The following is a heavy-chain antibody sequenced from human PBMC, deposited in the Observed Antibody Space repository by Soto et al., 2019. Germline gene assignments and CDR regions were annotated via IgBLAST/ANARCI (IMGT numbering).Heavy chain of an antibody. V-gene: IGHV4-61*08. D-gene: IGHD6-19*01. CDR3: TREQSDDNYFDP. Sequence: PSETLSLTCTVSGAAFSSGGYFYTLVLQPPGKGLEWLGYIYYSGGTNYNPSLKSRVTISLDKSKSQFSLRLISVNAADTAVYYCTREQSDDNYFDPWGQGTLVTVSS. J-gene: IGHJ5*02. CDR1: GAAFSSGGYF. CDR2: IYYSGGT.